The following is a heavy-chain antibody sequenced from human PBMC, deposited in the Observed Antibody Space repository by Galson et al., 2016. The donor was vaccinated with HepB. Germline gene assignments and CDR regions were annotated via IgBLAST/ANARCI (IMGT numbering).Heavy chain of an antibody. CDR3: AKDVYTSGSEYGMDV. CDR1: GFFFSNYG. J-gene: IGHJ6*02. Sequence: SLRLSCAASGFFFSNYGMHWVRQAPGKGPAWVAVVSYDGYSKYYDDSEKGRFTISRDNSKTTMYLQMNSLRVEDTAVYYCAKDVYTSGSEYGMDVWGQGTTVTVSS. D-gene: IGHD3-10*01. CDR2: VSYDGYSK. V-gene: IGHV3-30*18.